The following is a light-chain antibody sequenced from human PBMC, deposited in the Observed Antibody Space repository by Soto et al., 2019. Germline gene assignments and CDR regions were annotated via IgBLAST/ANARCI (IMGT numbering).Light chain of an antibody. CDR2: GAS. V-gene: IGKV3-15*01. J-gene: IGKJ4*01. CDR3: QQRSNWPPSLT. Sequence: EIVMTQSPATLSVSPGERATLSCRASQSVGSNLAWYQQKPGQAPRLLIYGASTRATGIPARFSGSGSGTEFTLTISSLQSEDFAIYFCQQRSNWPPSLTFGGGTKVEIK. CDR1: QSVGSN.